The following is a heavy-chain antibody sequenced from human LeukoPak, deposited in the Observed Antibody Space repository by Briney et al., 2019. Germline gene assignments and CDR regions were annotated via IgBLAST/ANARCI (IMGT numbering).Heavy chain of an antibody. CDR2: IYYSGST. V-gene: IGHV4-34*11. D-gene: IGHD4-23*01. J-gene: IGHJ4*02. CDR3: GNSYCAKTLQSRAPMSRDTISIDASKNQFSLKLSSVAAAYTAVYFCAKECIVTTIDY. CDR1: GGSFSGYY. Sequence: SETLSLTCAVYGGSFSGYYWGWIRQPPGKGLEWIGCIYYSGSTYYHPSLKTRVTISVATSKNQFSLNLSSVTAADTPVYYGGNSYCAKTLQSRAPMSRDTISIDASKNQFSLKLSSVAAAYTAVYFCAKECIVTTIDYWGQGTLVTVSS.